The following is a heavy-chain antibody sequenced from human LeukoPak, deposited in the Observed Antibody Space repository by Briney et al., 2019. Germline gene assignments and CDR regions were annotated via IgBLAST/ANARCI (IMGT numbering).Heavy chain of an antibody. Sequence: PSETLSLTCTVSGDSISSYYWSWIRQPPGKGLEWIGYIYYSGSTNYNPSLKSRVTISVDTSKNQFSLKLSSVTAADTAVYYCASLRYFDWTGFDPWGQGTLVTVSS. J-gene: IGHJ5*02. V-gene: IGHV4-59*01. CDR3: ASLRYFDWTGFDP. CDR2: IYYSGST. D-gene: IGHD3-9*01. CDR1: GDSISSYY.